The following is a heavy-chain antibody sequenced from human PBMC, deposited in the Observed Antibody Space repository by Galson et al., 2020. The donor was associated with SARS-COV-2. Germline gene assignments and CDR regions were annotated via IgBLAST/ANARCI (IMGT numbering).Heavy chain of an antibody. CDR1: GSIISNYN. CDR2: LSSSSNYV. CDR3: ARDGLNNNLLYY. J-gene: IGHJ4*02. Sequence: KNGESMQISCAASGSIISNYNMNSLRQAPGNGLERLSSLSSSSNYVYHADSMKGRFTITRDNARNSLYLQMNNLRAEDTAVYYCARDGLNNNLLYYCGQGAVVTVS. V-gene: IGHV3-21*01. D-gene: IGHD1-20*01.